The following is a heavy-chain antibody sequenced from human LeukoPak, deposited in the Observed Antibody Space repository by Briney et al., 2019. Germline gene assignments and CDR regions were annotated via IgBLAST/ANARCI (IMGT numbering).Heavy chain of an antibody. J-gene: IGHJ4*02. Sequence: PGGSLRLSCVVSDFTFAVSWVCQAPGTGLEWISTINGRGDDSFHADSVKGRFTISRDTSKNTLYLHMSSLRAADTAMYFCVRMRGPERRHCFDYWSQGALLIVSS. CDR3: VRMRGPERRHCFDY. V-gene: IGHV3-23*01. D-gene: IGHD1-1*01. CDR2: INGRGDDS. CDR1: DFTFA.